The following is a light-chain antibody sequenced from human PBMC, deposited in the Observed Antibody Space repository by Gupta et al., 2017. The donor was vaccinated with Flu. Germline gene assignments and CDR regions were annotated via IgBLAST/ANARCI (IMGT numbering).Light chain of an antibody. CDR2: GAS. Sequence: EIVMTQSPATLSVSPGERATLSCRASQSVSSNLAWYKQKPGQAPRLLIYGASTRDTGIPARFSGSGYGTEFTLTISSRQSEDFAVYYCQQDNNWPPYNFGQGTKLEIK. V-gene: IGKV3-15*01. J-gene: IGKJ2*01. CDR3: QQDNNWPPYN. CDR1: QSVSSN.